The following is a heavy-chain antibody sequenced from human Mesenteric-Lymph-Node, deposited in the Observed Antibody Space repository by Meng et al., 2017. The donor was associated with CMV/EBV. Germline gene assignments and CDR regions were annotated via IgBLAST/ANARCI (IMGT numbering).Heavy chain of an antibody. Sequence: ASVKVSCKASGYTFTNYDINWVRQTTGQGLEWMGWISAYNGNTNYAQKLQGRVTMTTDTSTSTAYMELRSLRSDDTAVYYCARDLRYSSSCGDYWGQGTLVTVSS. CDR1: GYTFTNYD. V-gene: IGHV1-18*01. CDR2: ISAYNGNT. D-gene: IGHD6-13*01. J-gene: IGHJ4*02. CDR3: ARDLRYSSSCGDY.